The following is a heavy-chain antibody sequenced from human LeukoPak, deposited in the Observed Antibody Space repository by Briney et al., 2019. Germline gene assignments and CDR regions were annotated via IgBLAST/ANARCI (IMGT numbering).Heavy chain of an antibody. Sequence: WGSLRISFAAPGFTFSSYGKKLGRPAPGEGPGLGFYISSSGSTIYYADSVKGRFTISRDNAKNSLYLQMNSLRAEDTAVYYCAKCARGATPNCYFDYWGQGTLVTVSS. CDR1: GFTFSSYG. V-gene: IGHV3-48*03. CDR3: AKCARGATPNCYFDY. D-gene: IGHD1-26*01. CDR2: ISSSGSTI. J-gene: IGHJ4*02.